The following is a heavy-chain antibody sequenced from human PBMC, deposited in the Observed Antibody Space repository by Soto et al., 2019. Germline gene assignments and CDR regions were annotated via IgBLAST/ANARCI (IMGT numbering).Heavy chain of an antibody. CDR1: GGSISSYY. V-gene: IGHV4-34*01. J-gene: IGHJ6*02. CDR3: ARFSGSYYYAMDV. D-gene: IGHD6-19*01. Sequence: SETLSLTCTVSGGSISSYYWSWIRQPPGKGLEWIGEINHSGVTNYKPSLKRRVTISVDTSKNQFSLQLKSVTAADTALYYCARFSGSYYYAMDVWGQGSTVTAP. CDR2: INHSGVT.